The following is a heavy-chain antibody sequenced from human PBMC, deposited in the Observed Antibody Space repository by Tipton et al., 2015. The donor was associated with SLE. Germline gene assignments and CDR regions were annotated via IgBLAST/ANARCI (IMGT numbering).Heavy chain of an antibody. CDR1: GGSISSSSYY. V-gene: IGHV4-39*07. CDR2: IYYSGST. J-gene: IGHJ3*02. Sequence: GLVKPSETLSLTCTVSGGSISSSSYYWGWIRQPPGKGLEWIGRIYYSGSTYYNPSLISRPTMSVDTSNNQLSLRLSSVTAADTAVYYCARWIAVPATANSDAFDIWGKGTMVTVSS. CDR3: ARWIAVPATANSDAFDI. D-gene: IGHD2-2*01.